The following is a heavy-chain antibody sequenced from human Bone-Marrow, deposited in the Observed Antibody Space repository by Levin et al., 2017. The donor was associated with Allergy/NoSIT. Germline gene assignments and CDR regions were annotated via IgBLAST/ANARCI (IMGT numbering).Heavy chain of an antibody. D-gene: IGHD6-13*01. Sequence: PGGSLRLSCAASGFTFSSYAMSWVRQAPGKGLEWVSAISGSGGSTYYADSVKGRFTISRDNSKNTLYLQMNSLRAEDTAVYYCAKVEAAGTSYYYYGMDVWGQGTTVTVSS. J-gene: IGHJ6*02. CDR3: AKVEAAGTSYYYYGMDV. CDR1: GFTFSSYA. CDR2: ISGSGGST. V-gene: IGHV3-23*01.